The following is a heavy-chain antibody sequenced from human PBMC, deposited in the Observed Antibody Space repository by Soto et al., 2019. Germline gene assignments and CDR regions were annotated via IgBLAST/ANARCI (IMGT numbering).Heavy chain of an antibody. V-gene: IGHV3-74*01. D-gene: IGHD2-21*01. CDR3: ARSRFPYYFDY. CDR1: GFSFSNYW. Sequence: EVQLVESGGGLVQPGGSLTLSCAASGFSFSNYWMHWVRQAPGKGLVWVSLTYSDGSSTNYADSVKGRFTMSRDDAKNTLYLQMNSLRAEDTAVYFWARSRFPYYFDYWGKGTLVTVSS. J-gene: IGHJ4*02. CDR2: TYSDGSST.